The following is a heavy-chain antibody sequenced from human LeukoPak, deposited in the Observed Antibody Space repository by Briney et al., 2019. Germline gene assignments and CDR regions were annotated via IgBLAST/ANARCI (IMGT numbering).Heavy chain of an antibody. J-gene: IGHJ4*02. CDR1: GFTFSNYG. CDR2: MSYDGSDK. D-gene: IGHD6-6*01. CDR3: AKGLYRSSSVIDQ. V-gene: IGHV3-30*18. Sequence: GGTLRLSCAASGFTFSNYGMHWVRQAPGKGLELVAGMSYDGSDKYHADSVKGRFTISRDNSNNTQYMHMNSLRSENTAVYYVAKGLYRSSSVIDQWGQGTMVSVSS.